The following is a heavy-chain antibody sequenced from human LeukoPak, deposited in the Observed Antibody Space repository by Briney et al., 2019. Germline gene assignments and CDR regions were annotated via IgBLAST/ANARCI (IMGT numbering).Heavy chain of an antibody. V-gene: IGHV4-30-4*01. Sequence: SQTLSLTCTVSGGSISSGDYYWSWIRQPPGKGLEWIGEINHSGSTNYNPSLKSRVTISVDTSKNQFSLKLSSVTAADTAVYYCARGGYSSGWSEYYFDYWGQGTLVTVSS. CDR1: GGSISSGDYY. J-gene: IGHJ4*02. CDR2: INHSGST. D-gene: IGHD6-19*01. CDR3: ARGGYSSGWSEYYFDY.